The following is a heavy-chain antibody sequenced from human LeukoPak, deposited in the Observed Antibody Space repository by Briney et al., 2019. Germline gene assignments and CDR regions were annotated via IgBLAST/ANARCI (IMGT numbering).Heavy chain of an antibody. V-gene: IGHV3-30-3*01. CDR3: ARAGKGYSGYDPWYFDY. CDR2: ISYDGSNK. Sequence: GGSLRLSCAASGFTFSSYAMHWVRQAPGKGLKWVAVISYDGSNKYYADSVKGRFTISRDNSKNTLYLQMNSLRAEDTAVYYCARAGKGYSGYDPWYFDYWGQGTLVTVSS. CDR1: GFTFSSYA. D-gene: IGHD5-12*01. J-gene: IGHJ4*02.